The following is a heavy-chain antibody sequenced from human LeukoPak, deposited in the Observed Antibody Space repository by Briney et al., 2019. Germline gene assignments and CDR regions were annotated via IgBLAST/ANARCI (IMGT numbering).Heavy chain of an antibody. CDR3: ARDQRSSSWYGSSGSGGY. CDR2: INPNSGGT. V-gene: IGHV1-2*02. D-gene: IGHD6-13*01. J-gene: IGHJ4*02. Sequence: GASVKVSCKASGYTFTGYYMHWVRQAPGQGLEWMGWINPNSGGTNYAQKFQGRVTMTRDTSISTAYMELSRLRSDDTAVYYCARDQRSSSWYGSSGSGGYWGQGTLVTVSS. CDR1: GYTFTGYY.